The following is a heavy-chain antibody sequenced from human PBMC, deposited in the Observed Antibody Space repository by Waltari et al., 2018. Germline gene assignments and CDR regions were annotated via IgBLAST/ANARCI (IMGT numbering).Heavy chain of an antibody. Sequence: QVQLVQSGAEVKKPGATVKVSCKASGDNFTGYYMHWVRQVPGKGLEWMGWINPNSGGTNYAQKFQGRVTMTRDTSISTAYMELSRLRSDDTAVYYCARVNDYDILTGYYSQWGQGTLVTVSS. CDR1: GDNFTGYY. V-gene: IGHV1-2*02. J-gene: IGHJ4*02. D-gene: IGHD3-9*01. CDR3: ARVNDYDILTGYYSQ. CDR2: INPNSGGT.